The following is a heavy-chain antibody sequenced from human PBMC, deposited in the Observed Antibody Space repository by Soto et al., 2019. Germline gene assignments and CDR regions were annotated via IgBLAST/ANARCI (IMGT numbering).Heavy chain of an antibody. CDR3: ARHYHSSSWYKVYYYYGIDV. CDR2: IYPGDSDT. CDR1: GYSFTSYW. V-gene: IGHV5-51*01. Sequence: GESLKISCKCSGYSFTSYWIGWVRQMPGKGLEWMGIIYPGDSDTRYSPSFQGQVTISADKSISTAYLQWSSLKASDTAMYYCARHYHSSSWYKVYYYYGIDVWGQGTTVTVSS. J-gene: IGHJ6*02. D-gene: IGHD6-13*01.